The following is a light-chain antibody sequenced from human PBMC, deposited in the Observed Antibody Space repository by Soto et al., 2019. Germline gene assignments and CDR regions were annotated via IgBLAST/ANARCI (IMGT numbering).Light chain of an antibody. CDR3: QQSYSTPYT. CDR2: DAS. V-gene: IGKV1-5*01. Sequence: DIRMTQSPSTLSASVGDRVTITCRASQSISWYLAWYQLKPGKTPKLLIYDASNLKSGVPSRFSGSGSGTEFTLTISSLQPDDFATYYCQQSYSTPYTFGQGTKLEIK. CDR1: QSISWY. J-gene: IGKJ2*01.